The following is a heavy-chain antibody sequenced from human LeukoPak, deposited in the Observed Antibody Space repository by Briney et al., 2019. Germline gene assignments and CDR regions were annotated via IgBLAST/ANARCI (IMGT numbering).Heavy chain of an antibody. CDR3: AKGSLGSWYFFDS. CDR1: GFTFGSSP. Sequence: GGSLRHSCAASGFTFGSSPMSWVRQAPGKGPEWVTTFSRNGHDTYYADSVKGRFTIFRDNSKNTLYLQMNSLRAEDTAVYYCAKGSLGSWYFFDSWGQGTLVTVSS. J-gene: IGHJ4*02. CDR2: FSRNGHDT. V-gene: IGHV3-23*01. D-gene: IGHD6-13*01.